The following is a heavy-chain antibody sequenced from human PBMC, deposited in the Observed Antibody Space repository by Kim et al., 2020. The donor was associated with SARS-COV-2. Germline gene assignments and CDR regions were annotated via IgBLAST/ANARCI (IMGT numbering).Heavy chain of an antibody. CDR2: IYYSGST. CDR3: ARAIAAAGYYYYYYGMDV. CDR1: GGSISSYY. D-gene: IGHD6-13*01. Sequence: SETLSLTCTVSGGSISSYYWSWIRQPPGKGLEWIGYIYYSGSTNYNPSLKSRVTISVDTSKNQFSLKLSSVTAADTAVYYCARAIAAAGYYYYYYGMDV. J-gene: IGHJ6*01. V-gene: IGHV4-59*01.